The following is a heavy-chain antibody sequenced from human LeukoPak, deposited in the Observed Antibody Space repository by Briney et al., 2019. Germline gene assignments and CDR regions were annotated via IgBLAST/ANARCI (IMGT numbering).Heavy chain of an antibody. D-gene: IGHD6-19*01. V-gene: IGHV3-23*01. Sequence: PGGSLRLSCAASGFTLSSYGMSWVRQAPGKGVEWVSGISGSGGSTYYADSVKGRFTISRDTPKNTLYLQMNSLRAEDTAIYYCAKEQWLVRGVFDYWGQGTLVTVSS. CDR3: AKEQWLVRGVFDY. CDR2: ISGSGGST. J-gene: IGHJ4*02. CDR1: GFTLSSYG.